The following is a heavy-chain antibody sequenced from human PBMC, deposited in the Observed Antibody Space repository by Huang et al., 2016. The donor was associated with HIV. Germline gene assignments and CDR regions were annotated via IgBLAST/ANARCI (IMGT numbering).Heavy chain of an antibody. V-gene: IGHV4-34*02. D-gene: IGHD6-13*01. J-gene: IGHJ4*02. Sequence: QVQLEQWGARLLKPSETLSLTCAVYGESLSDFFWSWIRQPPGKGLAWIGEINQSGRTNYNPSLKSGVTIAVDTSKKQFSLKLKSVTAADTSMYYCARGRGSSWSLFDTWGQGSLVTVFS. CDR1: GESLSDFF. CDR2: INQSGRT. CDR3: ARGRGSSWSLFDT.